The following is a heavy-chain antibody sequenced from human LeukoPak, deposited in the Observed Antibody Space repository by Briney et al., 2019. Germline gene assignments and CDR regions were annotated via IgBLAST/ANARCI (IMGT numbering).Heavy chain of an antibody. CDR3: ARDGSRFWNYYYYMDV. V-gene: IGHV3-30*04. Sequence: GGSLRLSCAASGFTFSSYAMHWVRQAPGKGLEWVAVISYDGSNKYYADSVKGRFTISRDNSKNTLYLQMNSLRAEDTAVYYCARDGSRFWNYYYYMDVWGKGTTVTVSS. D-gene: IGHD3-3*01. J-gene: IGHJ6*03. CDR2: ISYDGSNK. CDR1: GFTFSSYA.